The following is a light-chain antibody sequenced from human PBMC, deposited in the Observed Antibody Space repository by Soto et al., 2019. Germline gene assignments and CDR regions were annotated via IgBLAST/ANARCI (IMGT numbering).Light chain of an antibody. Sequence: QSVMTQPPSVSAAPGQKVTISCSGSSSNIGGNSVSWYQQLPGTAPKLMIYEVSNRPSGVSNRFSGSKSGNTASLTISGLQAEDEADYYCSSYTSSSTLYVFGTGTQLTVL. J-gene: IGLJ1*01. V-gene: IGLV2-14*01. CDR2: EVS. CDR3: SSYTSSSTLYV. CDR1: SSNIGGNS.